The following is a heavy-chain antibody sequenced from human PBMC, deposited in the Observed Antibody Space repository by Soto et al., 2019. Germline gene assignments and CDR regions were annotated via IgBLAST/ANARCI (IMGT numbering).Heavy chain of an antibody. CDR2: ISTYNGYT. V-gene: IGHV1-18*01. D-gene: IGHD3-10*01. CDR3: ARGGTYSSPSMTYSEFGLGGDDY. CDR1: GYSFTHYG. J-gene: IGHJ4*02. Sequence: QVQLVQSGAEVKKPGASVKLSCKASGYSFTHYGVTWVRQAPGQGLEWMGWISTYNGYTSYAQTLQDRVTMTTDTSTSTAYMDLRSLRSDDTAVYYCARGGTYSSPSMTYSEFGLGGDDYWGQGTLVTVSS.